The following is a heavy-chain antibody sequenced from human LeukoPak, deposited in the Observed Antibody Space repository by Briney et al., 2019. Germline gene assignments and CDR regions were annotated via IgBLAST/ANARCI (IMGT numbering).Heavy chain of an antibody. CDR2: ISACNGNT. J-gene: IGHJ4*02. CDR3: ARDHYDSSGYYPKFDY. D-gene: IGHD3-22*01. CDR1: GYTFTSYG. V-gene: IGHV1-18*01. Sequence: GASVKVSCKASGYTFTSYGISWVRQAPGQGLEWMGWISACNGNTNYAQKLQGRVTMTTDTSTSTAYMELRSLRSDDTAVYYCARDHYDSSGYYPKFDYWGQGTLVTVSS.